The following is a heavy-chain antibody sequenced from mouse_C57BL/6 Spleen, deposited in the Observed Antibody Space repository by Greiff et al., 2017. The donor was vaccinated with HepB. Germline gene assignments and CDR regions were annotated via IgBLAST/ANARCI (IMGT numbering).Heavy chain of an antibody. CDR3: ARDSSGHGYFDY. V-gene: IGHV1-22*01. Sequence: EVQLQQSGPELVKPGASVKMSCKASGYTFTDYNMPWVQQSHGKSLEWIGYINPNNGGTSYNQKFKGKATLTVNKSSSTAYMELRSLTSEDSAVYYCARDSSGHGYFDYWGQGTTLTVSS. CDR2: INPNNGGT. CDR1: GYTFTDYN. J-gene: IGHJ2*01. D-gene: IGHD3-2*02.